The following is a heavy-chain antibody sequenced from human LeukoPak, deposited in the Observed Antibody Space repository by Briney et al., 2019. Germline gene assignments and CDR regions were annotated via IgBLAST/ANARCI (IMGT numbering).Heavy chain of an antibody. Sequence: GASVKVSCKASGYTFTSYDINWVRQATGQGLEWMGWMNPNSGNTGYAQKFQGRVTMTRNTSISTAYMELSSLRSEDTAVYYCARGRLRVVPAATNWFDPWGQGTLVTVSS. V-gene: IGHV1-8*01. CDR3: ARGRLRVVPAATNWFDP. CDR1: GYTFTSYD. J-gene: IGHJ5*02. CDR2: MNPNSGNT. D-gene: IGHD2-2*01.